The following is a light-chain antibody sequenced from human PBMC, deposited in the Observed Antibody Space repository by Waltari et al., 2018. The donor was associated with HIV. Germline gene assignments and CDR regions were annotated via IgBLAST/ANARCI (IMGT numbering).Light chain of an antibody. J-gene: IGLJ1*01. CDR1: SSNIGVNY. CDR3: AAWDDSLSGYV. Sequence: QSVLTQPPSASGTPGPRVTISCSGSSSNIGVNYVTWDQQLPGTAPKLLIYRNNRRPSGVPDRFSGSKSGTSASLAISGLRSEDEADYYCAAWDDSLSGYVFGTGTKVTVL. CDR2: RNN. V-gene: IGLV1-47*01.